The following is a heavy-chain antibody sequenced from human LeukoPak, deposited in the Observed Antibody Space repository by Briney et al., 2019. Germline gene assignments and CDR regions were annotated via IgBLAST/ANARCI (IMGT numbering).Heavy chain of an antibody. Sequence: SETLYLTCTVSGGSISSYYWSWIRQPAGKGLEWIGRIYTSGSTNYNPSLKSRVTMSVDTSKNQFSLKMSSVTAADTAVYYCARGYDSSGQTGRYYFDHWGQGTLVTVSS. CDR2: IYTSGST. D-gene: IGHD3-22*01. CDR3: ARGYDSSGQTGRYYFDH. J-gene: IGHJ4*02. V-gene: IGHV4-4*07. CDR1: GGSISSYY.